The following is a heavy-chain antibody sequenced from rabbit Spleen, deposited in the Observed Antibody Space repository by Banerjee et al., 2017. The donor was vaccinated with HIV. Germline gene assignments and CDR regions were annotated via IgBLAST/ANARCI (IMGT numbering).Heavy chain of an antibody. D-gene: IGHD6-1*01. CDR2: VNGGGSGTT. J-gene: IGHJ4*01. Sequence: QEQLEESAGGLVQPGGSLKLSCKASGFTLSSYWIWWVRQAPGKGLEWIACVNGGGSGTTHYATWAKGRFTVSKTSSTTVTLQVTSLTAADTATYFCARAENFDRYATDLGLWGPGTLVTVS. CDR1: GFTLSSYW. CDR3: ARAENFDRYATDLGL. V-gene: IGHV1S45*01.